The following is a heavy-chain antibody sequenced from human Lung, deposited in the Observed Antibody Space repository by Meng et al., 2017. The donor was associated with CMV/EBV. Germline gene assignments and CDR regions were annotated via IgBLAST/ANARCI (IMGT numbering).Heavy chain of an antibody. CDR2: ISDDGRTK. CDR1: GFTYSRYA. D-gene: IGHD6-6*01. Sequence: GGSLRLXCAASGFTYSRYAMHWVRQAPGKGLEWAAVISDDGRTKYYADSLKGRITISRDNSKNTLYLQVDSLRAEDTAVYYCARGRRISSRTQFYGLDVWXQGTRVTVSS. CDR3: ARGRRISSRTQFYGLDV. J-gene: IGHJ6*02. V-gene: IGHV3-30-3*01.